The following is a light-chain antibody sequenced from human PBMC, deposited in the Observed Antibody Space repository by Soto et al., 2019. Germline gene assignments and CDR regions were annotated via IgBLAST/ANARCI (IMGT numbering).Light chain of an antibody. V-gene: IGLV2-11*01. CDR1: SSDVGGYDY. J-gene: IGLJ2*01. Sequence: QSVLTQPRSVSGSPGQSVTISCTGTSSDVGGYDYVSWYQQHPGKAPKLMIYDVSKRPSGVPDRFSGSKSGNTASLTISGLQAEDEDEYYCCSYAGNYTLLFGGGTKLTVL. CDR2: DVS. CDR3: CSYAGNYTLL.